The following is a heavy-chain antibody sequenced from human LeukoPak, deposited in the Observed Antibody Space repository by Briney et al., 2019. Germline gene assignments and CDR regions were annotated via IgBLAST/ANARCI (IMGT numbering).Heavy chain of an antibody. J-gene: IGHJ5*02. CDR3: ARDLKYSSAPDVDKTFDP. V-gene: IGHV1-69*05. Sequence: ASVKVSCKASGGTFSSYAFSGVRQAPGQGLEWMGGIIPIFDATNYAQKFQGRVTITTDESTSTAYMELSSLRSEDTAVYYCARDLKYSSAPDVDKTFDPWGQGTLVTVSS. CDR2: IIPIFDAT. D-gene: IGHD6-25*01. CDR1: GGTFSSYA.